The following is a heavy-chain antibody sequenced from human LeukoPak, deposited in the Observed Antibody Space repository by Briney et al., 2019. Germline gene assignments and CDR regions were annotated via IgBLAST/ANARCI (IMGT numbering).Heavy chain of an antibody. CDR1: GGSFSGYY. J-gene: IGHJ4*02. V-gene: IGHV4-34*01. D-gene: IGHD3-9*01. Sequence: SETLSLTCAVYGGSFSGYYWSWIRQPPGKGLEWIGEINHSGSTNYNPSLKSRVTISVDTSKNQFSLKLSSVTAADTAVYYCASYFDWLKLPSIYWGQGTLVTVSS. CDR2: INHSGST. CDR3: ASYFDWLKLPSIY.